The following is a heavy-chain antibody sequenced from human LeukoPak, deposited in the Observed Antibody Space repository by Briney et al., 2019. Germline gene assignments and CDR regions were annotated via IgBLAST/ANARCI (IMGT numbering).Heavy chain of an antibody. V-gene: IGHV3-15*01. CDR2: IKSKNDRGTA. CDR3: TSYRGRMDD. J-gene: IGHJ6*02. CDR1: GFAFSNGW. Sequence: SGGSLRLSCAASGFAFSNGWMGWVRQAPGKGLEWVGRIKSKNDRGTADYAAPVKGRFTISRDDSKNTLYLQMNSLKTEDTAIYYCTSYRGRMDDWGQGTTVTVCS. D-gene: IGHD1-1*01.